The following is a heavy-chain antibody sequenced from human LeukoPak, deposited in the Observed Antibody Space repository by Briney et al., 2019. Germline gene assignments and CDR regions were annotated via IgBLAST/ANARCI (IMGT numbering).Heavy chain of an antibody. J-gene: IGHJ4*02. CDR2: ISGSDSSI. D-gene: IGHD3-10*01. V-gene: IGHV3-23*01. CDR3: AKVSLPSLWFGELNDY. CDR1: GFTFSSYA. Sequence: GGSLRLSCAASGFTFSSYAMSWVRQPPGKGLEWVSSISGSDSSIYYADSVKGRFTISRDNSKNTLYLQMSSLRAEDTAVYFCAKVSLPSLWFGELNDYWGQGTLVTVSS.